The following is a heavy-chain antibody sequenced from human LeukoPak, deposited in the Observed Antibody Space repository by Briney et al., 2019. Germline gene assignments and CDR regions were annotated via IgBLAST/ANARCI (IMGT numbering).Heavy chain of an antibody. V-gene: IGHV4-38-2*01. CDR2: IYHSGNT. J-gene: IGHJ5*02. Sequence: KSSETLSLTCAVYGGSFSGYYWGWIRQPPGKGLEWIANIYHSGNTYYNPSLKSRVTISVDTSRNQFSLKLSSVTAADTAVYYCALQPARRLSWFDPWGQGTLVTVSS. CDR3: ALQPARRLSWFDP. D-gene: IGHD2-2*01. CDR1: GGSFSGYY.